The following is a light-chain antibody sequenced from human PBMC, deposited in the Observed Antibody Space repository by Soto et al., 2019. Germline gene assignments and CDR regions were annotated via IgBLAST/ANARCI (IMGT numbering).Light chain of an antibody. V-gene: IGLV2-23*01. Sequence: QSALTQPASVSGSPGQSITISCTGTSSDVGSYNLVSWYQQHPGKAPKLMIYECSKRPSGVSNRFSGSKSGNTATLTISGLQAEDEGDYYCYSYAGSSTLVFGGGTELTVL. J-gene: IGLJ2*01. CDR2: ECS. CDR1: SSDVGSYNL. CDR3: YSYAGSSTLV.